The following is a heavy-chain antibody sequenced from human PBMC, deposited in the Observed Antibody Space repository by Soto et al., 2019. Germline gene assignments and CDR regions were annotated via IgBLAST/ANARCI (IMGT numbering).Heavy chain of an antibody. CDR2: TSSSGGST. J-gene: IGHJ3*02. CDR1: GFTFSSYA. V-gene: IGHV3-23*01. Sequence: AGGSLRLSCAASGFTFSSYAMSWVRQAPGKGPEWVSGTSSSGGSTYYADSVKGRFTISRDNFKNTLYLQMNSLRAEDTALYYCGRDPNGDYVGAFDIWGQGTLVTVSS. D-gene: IGHD4-17*01. CDR3: GRDPNGDYVGAFDI.